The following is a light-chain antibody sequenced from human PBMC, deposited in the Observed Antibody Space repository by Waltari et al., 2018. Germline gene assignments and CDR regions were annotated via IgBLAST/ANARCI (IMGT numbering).Light chain of an antibody. CDR1: TGAVTTGHY. CDR2: DTS. V-gene: IGLV7-46*01. CDR3: LLSYIAARV. Sequence: QAVVTQEPSLTVSPGGTVTLTCGSSTGAVTTGHYPYGFQQKPGQAPRTLIYDTSNKQSWTTALVSSTLLGGKAALTLSGAQTEDAAEYYCLLSYIAARVFGGGTKLTVL. J-gene: IGLJ3*02.